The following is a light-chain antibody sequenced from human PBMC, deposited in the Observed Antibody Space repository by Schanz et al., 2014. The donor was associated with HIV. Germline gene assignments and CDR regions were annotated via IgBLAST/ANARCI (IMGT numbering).Light chain of an antibody. CDR3: CSYAGSSTFVV. Sequence: QSALTQPASVSGSPGQSITISCTGTISDVGSYNLVSWYQERPGKAPRLMIYDGSKRPSGVSNRFSASKSGNTASLTISGLQAEDEANYYCCSYAGSSTFVVFGGGTKLTVL. V-gene: IGLV2-23*03. CDR1: ISDVGSYNL. CDR2: DGS. J-gene: IGLJ2*01.